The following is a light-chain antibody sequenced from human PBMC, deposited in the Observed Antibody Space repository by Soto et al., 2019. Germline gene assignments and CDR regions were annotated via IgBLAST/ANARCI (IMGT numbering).Light chain of an antibody. V-gene: IGKV1D-16*01. J-gene: IGKJ5*01. CDR3: QQYDSYPIT. CDR1: LGIRNL. CDR2: GTS. Sequence: DIQMTQSPSSLSASVGDRVTITCLASLGIRNLLVWYQQKPEKAPKSLIYGTSNLESGVPSRFSGSGSGTDYTLTISSLQPEDFATYYCQQYDSYPITFGQGTRLEIK.